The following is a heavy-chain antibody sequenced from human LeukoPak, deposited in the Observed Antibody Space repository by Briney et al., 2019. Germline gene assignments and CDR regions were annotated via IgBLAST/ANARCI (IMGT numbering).Heavy chain of an antibody. CDR3: ARGGGYSSSWMGGYYYGMDV. V-gene: IGHV4-34*01. D-gene: IGHD6-13*01. CDR2: INHSGST. CDR1: RGSFSGYY. J-gene: IGHJ6*02. Sequence: SETLSLTCAVYRGSFSGYYWSWIRQPPAKGLEWIGEINHSGSTNYNPSLKSRVTISVDTSKNQFSLKLSSVTAADTAVYYCARGGGYSSSWMGGYYYGMDVWGQGTTVTVSS.